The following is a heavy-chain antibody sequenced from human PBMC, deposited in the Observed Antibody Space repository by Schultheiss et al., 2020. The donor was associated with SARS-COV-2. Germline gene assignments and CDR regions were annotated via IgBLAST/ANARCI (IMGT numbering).Heavy chain of an antibody. CDR1: GGSISSYY. CDR3: ARSPGVLYYYYYMDV. V-gene: IGHV4-59*08. CDR2: IYYSGST. Sequence: SETLSLTCTVSGGSISSYYWSWIRQPPGKGLEWIGYIYYSGSTYYNPSLKSRVTISVDTSKNQFSLKLSSVTAADTAVYYCARSPGVLYYYYYMDVWGKGTTVTVSS. D-gene: IGHD7-27*01. J-gene: IGHJ6*03.